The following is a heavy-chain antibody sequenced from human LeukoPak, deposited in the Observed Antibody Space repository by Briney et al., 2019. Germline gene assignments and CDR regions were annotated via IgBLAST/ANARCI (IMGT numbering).Heavy chain of an antibody. CDR1: GFTFSSYA. D-gene: IGHD3-22*01. V-gene: IGHV3-23*01. Sequence: GRSLRLSCAASGFTFSSYAMSWVRQAPGKGLEWVSAISGSGGSTYYADSVKGRFTISRDNSKNTLYLQMNSLRAEDTAVYYCARGDYYDSSGYEFRPWADYFDYWGQGTLVTVSS. CDR2: ISGSGGST. CDR3: ARGDYYDSSGYEFRPWADYFDY. J-gene: IGHJ4*02.